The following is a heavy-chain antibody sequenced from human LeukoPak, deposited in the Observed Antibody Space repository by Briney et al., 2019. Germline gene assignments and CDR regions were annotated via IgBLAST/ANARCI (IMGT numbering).Heavy chain of an antibody. D-gene: IGHD3-22*01. Sequence: XXCXXSXFTXSTYAXSWVRQAPGKGLEWVSVISNGGGTTYYADSVKGRFTISRDNSRNTLYLQMNSLRADDTAVYYCAKRCYESSGHYYGPYFDYWGQGTLVTVSS. CDR1: XFTXSTYA. V-gene: IGHV3-23*01. CDR2: ISNGGGTT. J-gene: IGHJ4*02. CDR3: AKRCYESSGHYYGPYFDY.